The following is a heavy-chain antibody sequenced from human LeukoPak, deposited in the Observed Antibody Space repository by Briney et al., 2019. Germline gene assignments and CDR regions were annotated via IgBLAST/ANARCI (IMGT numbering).Heavy chain of an antibody. V-gene: IGHV1-24*01. D-gene: IGHD3-9*01. J-gene: IGHJ4*02. Sequence: ASVKVSCKVSGYSITELSTHWVRQAPGKGLEWMGGFDSGSGEIIYEQKFQDRVTMTEDTSTDTAYMELSSLRSEDTALYYCATGTHYDLLPFWGQGTLVTVSS. CDR2: FDSGSGEI. CDR1: GYSITELS. CDR3: ATGTHYDLLPF.